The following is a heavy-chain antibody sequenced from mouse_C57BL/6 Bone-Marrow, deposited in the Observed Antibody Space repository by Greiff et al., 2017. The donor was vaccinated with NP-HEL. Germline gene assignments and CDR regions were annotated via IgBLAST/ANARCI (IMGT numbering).Heavy chain of an antibody. CDR1: GFNIKDDY. CDR2: IDPENGDT. CDR3: TNYAWFAY. V-gene: IGHV14-4*01. J-gene: IGHJ3*01. D-gene: IGHD1-1*01. Sequence: EVKLVESGAELVRPGASVKLSCTASGFNIKDDYMHWVKQRPEQGLEWIGWIDPENGDTEYASKFQGKATITADTSSNTAYLPLSSLTSEDTAVYYCTNYAWFAYWGQGTLVTVSA.